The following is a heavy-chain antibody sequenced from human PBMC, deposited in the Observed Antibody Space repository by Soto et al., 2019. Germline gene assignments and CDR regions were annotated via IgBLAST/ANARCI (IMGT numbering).Heavy chain of an antibody. D-gene: IGHD6-19*01. Sequence: GGSLRLSCTASEFSFSFSAMSLVCPAPGKGLAWVSISIASGGSTYHADSVNGRFSISRDNSQNTLFLQMARLITEETTVYYCAKDGEWLVVHFSHSGQ. V-gene: IGHV3-23*01. J-gene: IGHJ1*01. CDR1: EFSFSFSA. CDR2: SIASGGST. CDR3: AKDGEWLVVHFSH.